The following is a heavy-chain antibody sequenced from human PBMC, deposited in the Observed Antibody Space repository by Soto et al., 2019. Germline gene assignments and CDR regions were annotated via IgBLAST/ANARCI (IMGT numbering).Heavy chain of an antibody. CDR3: ATVPFPSDDSDGYSLDY. CDR1: GYTFSTYG. CDR2: ISAFNGKT. Sequence: QVHLVQSGAEMKKPGASVKVSCKTSGYTFSTYGISWVRQAPGQALEWMGWISAFNGKTSYAQNLQGRVTVTTDTSTSTAYMELRSLNSDDTAVYYCATVPFPSDDSDGYSLDYWGQGTQVTVSS. D-gene: IGHD3-22*01. J-gene: IGHJ4*02. V-gene: IGHV1-18*01.